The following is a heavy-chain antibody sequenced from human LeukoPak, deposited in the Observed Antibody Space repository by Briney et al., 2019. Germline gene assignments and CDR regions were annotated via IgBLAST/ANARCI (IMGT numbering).Heavy chain of an antibody. D-gene: IGHD3-10*01. V-gene: IGHV3-21*01. CDR2: ISSSSSYI. CDR3: ARAPYGSGLVDY. J-gene: IGHJ4*02. Sequence: PGGSLRLSCAASGFTFSNYSMNWVRQAPGKGLEWVSSISSSSSYIYYADSVKGRFTISRDNAKNSLYLQMNSLRAEDTAVYYCARAPYGSGLVDYWGQGTLVTVSS. CDR1: GFTFSNYS.